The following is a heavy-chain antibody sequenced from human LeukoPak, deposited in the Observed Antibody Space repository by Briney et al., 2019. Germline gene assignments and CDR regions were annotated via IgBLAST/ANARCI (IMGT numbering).Heavy chain of an antibody. V-gene: IGHV4-59*08. CDR3: ARTGNDAFDI. J-gene: IGHJ3*02. CDR2: IYYSGST. Sequence: PSETLSLTCTVSGGSINSYYWSWIRQPPGKGLEWIGYIYYSGSTNYSPSLKSRLTISLDTSKNQFSMRLSSVTAADTAVYYCARTGNDAFDIWGQGTMVTVSS. D-gene: IGHD7-27*01. CDR1: GGSINSYY.